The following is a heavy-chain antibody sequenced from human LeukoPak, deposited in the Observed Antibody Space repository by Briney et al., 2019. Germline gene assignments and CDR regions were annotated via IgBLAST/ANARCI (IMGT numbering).Heavy chain of an antibody. Sequence: GGSLRLSCEASGVSFSIYAMSWGRQAPGEGLEWVSSIRGNGGSTYYANSVKGGCTIARDNSGTSFYLEMNSLTADDTAIYYCAIWASDNNWGQGTLVTVSS. J-gene: IGHJ4*02. CDR1: GVSFSIYA. CDR3: AIWASDNN. V-gene: IGHV3-23*01. D-gene: IGHD5-24*01. CDR2: IRGNGGST.